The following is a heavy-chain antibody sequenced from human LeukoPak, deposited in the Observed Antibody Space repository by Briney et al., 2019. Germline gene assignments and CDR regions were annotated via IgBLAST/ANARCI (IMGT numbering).Heavy chain of an antibody. Sequence: PSETLSLTCAVYGGSFSGYYWSWIRQPPGKGLEWIGSIHYSGSTYYNPSLKSRVTISVDTSKNQFSLKLSSVTAADTAVYYCARVGYSYGDPGYYYYYMNVWGKGTTVTISS. J-gene: IGHJ6*03. CDR2: IHYSGST. CDR3: ARVGYSYGDPGYYYYYMNV. V-gene: IGHV4-34*01. CDR1: GGSFSGYY. D-gene: IGHD5-18*01.